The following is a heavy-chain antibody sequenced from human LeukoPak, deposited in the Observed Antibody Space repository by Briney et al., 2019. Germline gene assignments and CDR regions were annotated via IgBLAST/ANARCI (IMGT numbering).Heavy chain of an antibody. CDR2: ISSTASSI. D-gene: IGHD4-23*01. V-gene: IGHV3-48*04. J-gene: IGHJ5*02. CDR1: EFIFSSYS. Sequence: GGSLRLSCAACEFIFSSYSMSWVRQAPGKGLGWVSYISSTASSIYYADSVKGRFTISRDNAKNSLYLQMNSLRAEDTAVSYCARDVTYHGGDWFDPWGQGTLVTVSS. CDR3: ARDVTYHGGDWFDP.